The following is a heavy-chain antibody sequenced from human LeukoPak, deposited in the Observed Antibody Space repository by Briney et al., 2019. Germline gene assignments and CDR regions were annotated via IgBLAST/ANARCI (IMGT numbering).Heavy chain of an antibody. D-gene: IGHD3-22*01. V-gene: IGHV3-74*01. J-gene: IGHJ4*02. CDR3: ARESYDSSGYYYGGGFDY. Sequence: GESLRLSCAASGFTFSSYWIHWVRQAPGKGLVWVSRIYSDATYYADSVKGRFTISRDNAKNTLYLQMNSLRAEDTAVYYCARESYDSSGYYYGGGFDYWGQGTLVTVSS. CDR1: GFTFSSYW. CDR2: IYSDAT.